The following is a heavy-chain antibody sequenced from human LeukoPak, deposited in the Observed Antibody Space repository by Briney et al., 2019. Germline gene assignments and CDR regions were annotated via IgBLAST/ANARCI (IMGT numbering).Heavy chain of an antibody. CDR2: ISSSSSYI. J-gene: IGHJ4*02. D-gene: IGHD3-16*01. CDR1: GFTFSSYS. Sequence: GGSLRLSCAASGFTFSSYSMNWVRQAPGKGLEWVSSISSSSSYIYYADSVKGRFTISRDNAKNSLYLQMNSPRAEDTAVYYCANGGRGRAFGHWGQGTLVTVSS. CDR3: ANGGRGRAFGH. V-gene: IGHV3-21*01.